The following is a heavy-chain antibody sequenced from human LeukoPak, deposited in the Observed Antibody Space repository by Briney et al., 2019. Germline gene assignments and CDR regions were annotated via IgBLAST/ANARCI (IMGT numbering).Heavy chain of an antibody. CDR3: AKGSGFFGYYSPFDY. J-gene: IGHJ4*02. CDR1: GFTFSSSG. D-gene: IGHD1-26*01. Sequence: GGSLRLSCAASGFTFSSSGMHWVRQAPGKGLEWVAVISYDGSKTDFADSVKGRSTISRDNSKNTLYLRMNSLRAEDTAVYYCAKGSGFFGYYSPFDYWGQGILVTVSS. V-gene: IGHV3-30*18. CDR2: ISYDGSKT.